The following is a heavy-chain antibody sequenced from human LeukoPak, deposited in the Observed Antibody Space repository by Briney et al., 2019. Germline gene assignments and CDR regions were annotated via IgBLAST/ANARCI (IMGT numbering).Heavy chain of an antibody. D-gene: IGHD6-13*01. CDR2: ISGSGDRT. CDR3: AKTVAVTGTFPYDY. V-gene: IGHV3-23*01. Sequence: GGSLRLSCAASGFSFSSYAMNWVRQAPGKGLEWVSTISGSGDRTYYADSVKGRFTISRDNSKNTLYLQMNSLRAEDTAVHYCAKTVAVTGTFPYDYWGQGTLVTVSS. J-gene: IGHJ4*02. CDR1: GFSFSSYA.